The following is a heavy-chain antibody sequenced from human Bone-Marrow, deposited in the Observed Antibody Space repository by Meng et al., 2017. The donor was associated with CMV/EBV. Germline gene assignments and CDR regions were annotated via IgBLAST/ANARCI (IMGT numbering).Heavy chain of an antibody. J-gene: IGHJ5*02. CDR1: GFTFSSYW. Sequence: GESLKISCAASGFTFSSYWMHWVRQAPGKGLVWVSRINSDGSSTSHADSVKGRFTISRDNAKNTLYLQMNSLRAEDTAVYYCARTGNWFDPWGQGTLVTVSS. D-gene: IGHD3-10*01. V-gene: IGHV3-74*01. CDR2: INSDGSST. CDR3: ARTGNWFDP.